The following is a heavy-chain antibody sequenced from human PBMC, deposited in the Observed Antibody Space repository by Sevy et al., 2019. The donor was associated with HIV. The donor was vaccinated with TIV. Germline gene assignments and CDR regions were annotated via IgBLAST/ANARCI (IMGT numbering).Heavy chain of an antibody. CDR2: ISNDGSDK. J-gene: IGHJ6*02. D-gene: IGHD6-13*01. CDR3: PNSWGRYAGSSWLYYHYVMRV. Sequence: GGSLRLSCGASGFIFNRHGMHWVRQAPGKGLEWVAVISNDGSDKQYADSVKGRFTMSRNNSRDTLYLQMNNLRVEDTAVYYCPNSWGRYAGSSWLYYHYVMRVSGQGTTVTVS. CDR1: GFIFNRHG. V-gene: IGHV3-30*18.